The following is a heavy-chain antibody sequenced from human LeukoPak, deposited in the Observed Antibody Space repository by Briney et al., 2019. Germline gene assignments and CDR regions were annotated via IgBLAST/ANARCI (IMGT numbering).Heavy chain of an antibody. CDR3: ARHEYSGSYYGLSWFDP. Sequence: SETLSLTCAVYGGSFSGYYWGWIRQPPGKGLEWIASIYYSGSTYYNPSLKSRVTISVDTSKNQLSLKLSSLTAADTAVYYCARHEYSGSYYGLSWFDPWGQGTLVTVSS. CDR2: IYYSGST. V-gene: IGHV4-39*01. D-gene: IGHD1-26*01. CDR1: GGSFSGYY. J-gene: IGHJ5*02.